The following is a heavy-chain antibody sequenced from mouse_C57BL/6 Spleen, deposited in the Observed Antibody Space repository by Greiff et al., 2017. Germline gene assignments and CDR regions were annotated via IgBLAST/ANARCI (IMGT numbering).Heavy chain of an antibody. CDR1: GYTFTDYN. Sequence: EVQLQQSGPELVKPGASVKIPCKASGYTFTDYNMDWVKQSHGKSLEWIGDINPNNGGTIYNQKFKGKATLTVDKSSSTAYMELRSLTSEDTAVYYCARPPFYYGSSHWYFDVWGTGTTVTGSS. CDR2: INPNNGGT. CDR3: ARPPFYYGSSHWYFDV. V-gene: IGHV1-18*01. D-gene: IGHD1-1*01. J-gene: IGHJ1*03.